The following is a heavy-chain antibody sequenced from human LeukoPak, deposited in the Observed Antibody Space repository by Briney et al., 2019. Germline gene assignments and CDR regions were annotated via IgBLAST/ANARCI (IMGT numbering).Heavy chain of an antibody. CDR3: AKVRGTYSSGYFFDY. CDR1: GFTFYNYS. CDR2: ISWNSGYI. J-gene: IGHJ4*02. Sequence: GGSLRLSCAASGFTFYNYSMHWVRHAPGKGLEWLSIISWNSGYIDYADSVKGRFTISRDHAKKSLDLQMNSLRAEDTAFYYCAKVRGTYSSGYFFDYWGQGSLVTDSS. V-gene: IGHV3-9*01. D-gene: IGHD6-19*01.